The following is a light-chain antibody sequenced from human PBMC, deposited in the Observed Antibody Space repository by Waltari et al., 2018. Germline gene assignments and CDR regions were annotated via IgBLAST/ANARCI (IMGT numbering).Light chain of an antibody. J-gene: IGLJ2*01. CDR3: SSYTSSSTVV. CDR2: DVS. V-gene: IGLV2-14*01. Sequence: QSALPQPASVSGSPGQSLPISCTGTSRDVGGYNYFSWYQQHPGKAPKLMIYDVSKRPSGVSNRFSGSKSGNTASLTISGLQAEDEADYYCSSYTSSSTVVFGGGTKLTV. CDR1: SRDVGGYNY.